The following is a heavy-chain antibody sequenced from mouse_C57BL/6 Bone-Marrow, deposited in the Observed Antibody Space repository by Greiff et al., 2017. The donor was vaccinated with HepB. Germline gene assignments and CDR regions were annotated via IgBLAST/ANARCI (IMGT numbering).Heavy chain of an antibody. D-gene: IGHD1-1*01. CDR1: GYTFTSYW. CDR3: ARVYYGQATGYFDV. J-gene: IGHJ1*03. Sequence: QVQLKQPGAELVKPGASVKMSCKASGYTFTSYWITWVKQRPGQGLEWIGDIYPGSGSTNYNEKFKSKATLTVDTSSSTAYMQLSSLTSEDSAVYYCARVYYGQATGYFDVWGTGTTVTVSS. CDR2: IYPGSGST. V-gene: IGHV1-55*01.